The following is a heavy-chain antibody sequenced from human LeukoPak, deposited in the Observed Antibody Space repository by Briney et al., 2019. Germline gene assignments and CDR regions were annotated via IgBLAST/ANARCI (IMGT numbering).Heavy chain of an antibody. D-gene: IGHD6-13*01. J-gene: IGHJ6*03. CDR3: ARESQLVGYYYYYMDV. CDR2: IIPIFGTA. CDR1: GGTFSSYA. V-gene: IGHV1-69*13. Sequence: SVTVSCKASGGTFSSYANSWVRQAPGQGLEWMGGIIPIFGTANYAQKFQGRVTITADESTSTAYMELSSLRSEDTAVYYCARESQLVGYYYYYMDVWGKGTTVTVSS.